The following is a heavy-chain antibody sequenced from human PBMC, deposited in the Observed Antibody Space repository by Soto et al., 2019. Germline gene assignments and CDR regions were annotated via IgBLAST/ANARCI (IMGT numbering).Heavy chain of an antibody. CDR1: GFTFSSYA. D-gene: IGHD5-18*01. J-gene: IGHJ5*02. CDR2: ISCDGSNK. V-gene: IGHV3-30-3*01. Sequence: PLGSLRLSCAASGFTFSSYAMHGVRSAPGKGREWGGVISCDGSNKYDSDSVKGRFPISRDNSKNTLYLQMNSLRAEDTAVYYCARDREYSYGLMMSWFDPWGQGTLVTVSS. CDR3: ARDREYSYGLMMSWFDP.